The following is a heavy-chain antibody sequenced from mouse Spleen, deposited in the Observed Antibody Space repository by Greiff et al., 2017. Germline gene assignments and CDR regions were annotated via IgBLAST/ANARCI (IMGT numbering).Heavy chain of an antibody. CDR2: IYPGSGNT. D-gene: IGHD2-2*01. Sequence: QVQLKQSGAELVRPGASVKLSCKASGYTFTDYYINWVRQRPGQGLEWIARIYPGSGNTYYNEKFKGKATLTAEKSSSTAYMQLSSLTSEDSAVYFCARSHGYDILYAMDYWGQGTSVTVSS. CDR3: ARSHGYDILYAMDY. J-gene: IGHJ4*01. V-gene: IGHV1-76*01. CDR1: GYTFTDYY.